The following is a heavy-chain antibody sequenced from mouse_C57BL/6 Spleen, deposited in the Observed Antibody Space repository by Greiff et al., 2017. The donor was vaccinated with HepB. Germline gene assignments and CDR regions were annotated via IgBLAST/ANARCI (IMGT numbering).Heavy chain of an antibody. V-gene: IGHV1-52*01. D-gene: IGHD4-1*02. CDR1: GYTFTSYW. Sequence: QVQLQQPGAELVRPGSSVKLSCKASGYTFTSYWMHWVKQRPIQGLEWIGNIDPSDSETHYNQKFKDKATLTVDKSSSTAYMQLSSLTSEDSAVYYCAREGQLGRSYFDYWGQGTTLRVSS. J-gene: IGHJ2*01. CDR2: IDPSDSET. CDR3: AREGQLGRSYFDY.